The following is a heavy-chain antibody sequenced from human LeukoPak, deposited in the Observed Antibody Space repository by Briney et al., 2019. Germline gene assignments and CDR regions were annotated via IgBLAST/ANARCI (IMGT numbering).Heavy chain of an antibody. J-gene: IGHJ4*02. Sequence: GGSLRLSCAASGFNFSSYWMSWVRQAPGKGLEWVAVISYDGSNKYYADSVKGRFTISRDNSKNTLYLQTNSLRAEDTAVYYCARGYCSSTSCYAVYWGQGTLVTVSS. D-gene: IGHD2-2*01. CDR2: ISYDGSNK. CDR1: GFNFSSYW. CDR3: ARGYCSSTSCYAVY. V-gene: IGHV3-30-3*01.